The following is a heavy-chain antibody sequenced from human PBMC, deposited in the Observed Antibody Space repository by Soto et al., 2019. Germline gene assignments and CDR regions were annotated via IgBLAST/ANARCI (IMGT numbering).Heavy chain of an antibody. CDR2: IRGSDGST. D-gene: IGHD3-10*01. CDR3: TKGGHLDY. CDR1: GFPFSSYD. V-gene: IGHV3-23*01. Sequence: EVQVLESGGELVQPGGSLRLSCAASGFPFSSYDMSWVRQAPGKGLDWVSVIRGSDGSTYYANSVEGRFTISRDNSKNTLFLQMNSLRAEDTAIYYCTKGGHLDYWGPGTLVTVSS. J-gene: IGHJ4*02.